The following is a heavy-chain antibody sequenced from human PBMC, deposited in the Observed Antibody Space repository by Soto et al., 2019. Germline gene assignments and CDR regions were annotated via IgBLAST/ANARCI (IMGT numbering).Heavy chain of an antibody. V-gene: IGHV3-23*01. CDR1: GFTFSNYA. D-gene: IGHD2-15*01. CDR2: FSSGGGGT. CDR3: TKANRYCSGANCFTFDY. J-gene: IGHJ4*02. Sequence: EVQLLESGGGLLQPGGSLRLSCTASGFTFSNYAMSWVRQAPGKGLEWVSTFSSGGGGTYYADSVKGRFTISRDNSKNPLSRQMNGLRAEDTAVYYCTKANRYCSGANCFTFDYWGLGTLVTVSS.